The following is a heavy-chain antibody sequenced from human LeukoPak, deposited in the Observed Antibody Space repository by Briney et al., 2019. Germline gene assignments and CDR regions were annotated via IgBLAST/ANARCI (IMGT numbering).Heavy chain of an antibody. J-gene: IGHJ5*02. CDR2: IWYDGSNK. V-gene: IGHV3-33*01. CDR3: AREGIAAAGPRGWFDP. Sequence: GGSLRLSCAASGFTFSSYGMHWVRQAPGKGLEWVAVIWYDGSNKYYADSVKGRSTISRDNSKNTLYLQMNSLRAEDTAVYYCAREGIAAAGPRGWFDPWGQGTLVTVSS. D-gene: IGHD6-13*01. CDR1: GFTFSSYG.